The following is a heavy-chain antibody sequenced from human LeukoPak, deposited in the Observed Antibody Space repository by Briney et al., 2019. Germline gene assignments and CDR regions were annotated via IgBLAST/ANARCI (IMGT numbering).Heavy chain of an antibody. CDR2: INHSGST. CDR1: GGSFSGYY. CDR3: AGGRDGMFDY. J-gene: IGHJ4*02. Sequence: PSETLSLTCTVSGGSFSGYYWSWIRQPPGKGLEWIGEINHSGSTNYNPSLKSRVTISVDTSKNQFSLKLSSVTAADTAVYYCAGGRDGMFDYWGQGTLVTVSS. D-gene: IGHD5-24*01. V-gene: IGHV4-34*01.